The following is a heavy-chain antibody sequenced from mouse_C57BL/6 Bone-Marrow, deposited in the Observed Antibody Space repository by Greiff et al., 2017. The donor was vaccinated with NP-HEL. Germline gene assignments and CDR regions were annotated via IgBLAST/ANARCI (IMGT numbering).Heavy chain of an antibody. D-gene: IGHD2-2*01. CDR2: IWRGGST. V-gene: IGHV2-5*01. J-gene: IGHJ4*01. CDR3: ATYGYDYAMDY. CDR1: GFSLTSYG. Sequence: VKVVESGPGLVQPSQSLSITCTVSGFSLTSYGVHWVRQSPGKGLEWLGVIWRGGSTDYNAAFMSRLSITKDNSKSQVFFKMNSLQADDTAIYYCATYGYDYAMDYWGQGTSVTVSS.